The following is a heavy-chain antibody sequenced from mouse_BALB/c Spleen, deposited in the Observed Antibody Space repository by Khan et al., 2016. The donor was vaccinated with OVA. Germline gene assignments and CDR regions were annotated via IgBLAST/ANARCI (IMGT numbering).Heavy chain of an antibody. CDR3: ARSPYGNFAY. Sequence: EVELVESGGGLVKPGGSLKLSCAASGFTFSTYAMSWVRQTPEKRLEWVATISSYGDYTYYPDNVTGRFTISRDNDKNTLYLQMSSLRSEDTAMHYCARSPYGNFAYWGQGTLVTVSA. CDR2: ISSYGDYT. D-gene: IGHD2-1*01. V-gene: IGHV5-9-3*01. J-gene: IGHJ3*01. CDR1: GFTFSTYA.